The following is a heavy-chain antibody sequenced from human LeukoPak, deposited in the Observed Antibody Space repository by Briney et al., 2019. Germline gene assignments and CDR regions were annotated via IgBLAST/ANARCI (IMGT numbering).Heavy chain of an antibody. V-gene: IGHV3-53*01. Sequence: PGGSLRLSCAASGFTVSSNYVSWVRQAPGKGLEWVSVIYSGGSTYYADSVKGRFTISRDNSKNTLYLQMNSLRAEDTAVYYCARTPDSSSWLLDYWGQGTLVTVSS. CDR2: IYSGGST. D-gene: IGHD6-13*01. CDR1: GFTVSSNY. CDR3: ARTPDSSSWLLDY. J-gene: IGHJ4*02.